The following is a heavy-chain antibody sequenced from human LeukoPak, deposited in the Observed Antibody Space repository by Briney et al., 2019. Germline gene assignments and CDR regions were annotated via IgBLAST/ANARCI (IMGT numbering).Heavy chain of an antibody. J-gene: IGHJ4*02. CDR1: GFTFRRYT. Sequence: GGSLRLSCAASGFTFRRYTMHWVRQAPGKGLEWVAVISYDGRNENYADSVSGRFTISRDNSKNTLYLQMNSLRAEDTVVYYCARDGSGYWFDYWGQGTLATVSS. D-gene: IGHD3-22*01. V-gene: IGHV3-30*01. CDR3: ARDGSGYWFDY. CDR2: ISYDGRNE.